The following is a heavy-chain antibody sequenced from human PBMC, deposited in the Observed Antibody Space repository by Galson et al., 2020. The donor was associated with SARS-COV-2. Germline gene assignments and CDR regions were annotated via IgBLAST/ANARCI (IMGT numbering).Heavy chain of an antibody. CDR1: GGSISSYY. Sequence: SETLSLTCSVSGGSISSYYWSWIRQPPGKGLEWIGYIYYTGRTNYNPSLKGRVTMSVDATKHQFSLRLTSVTAADTAVYYCATTYLLGYCSGGDCSYNWLDPWGQGTLVTVSS. CDR3: ATTYLLGYCSGGDCSYNWLDP. J-gene: IGHJ5*02. CDR2: IYYTGRT. D-gene: IGHD2-15*01. V-gene: IGHV4-59*08.